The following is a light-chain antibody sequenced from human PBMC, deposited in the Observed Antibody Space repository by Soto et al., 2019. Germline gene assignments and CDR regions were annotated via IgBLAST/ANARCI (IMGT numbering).Light chain of an antibody. CDR2: GAS. V-gene: IGKV3-20*01. J-gene: IGKJ1*01. CDR3: QQYDFSLRT. Sequence: EIVLTQSPGTLSLSEGERATLSCRASQTITRSFLAWYQQKPGQAPRLLIYGASRRASGIPDRFSGSGSGTDFTLTISRLEPEDFAVYYCQQYDFSLRTFGQGSKVEI. CDR1: QTITRSF.